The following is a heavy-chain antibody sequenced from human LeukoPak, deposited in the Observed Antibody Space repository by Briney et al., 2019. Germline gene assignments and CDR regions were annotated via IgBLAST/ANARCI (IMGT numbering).Heavy chain of an antibody. V-gene: IGHV4-61*02. CDR2: IYTSGSA. Sequence: SQTLSLTCTVSGGSISSGSYYGSWMRQPTGEALEGSGRIYTSGSANYNPSLKSRVTMSVDTSKNQFSLKLSSVTAADPAVYSCAREHFDWSFYSYYMDVWGKGTTVTISS. CDR1: GGSISSGSYY. D-gene: IGHD3-9*01. J-gene: IGHJ6*03. CDR3: AREHFDWSFYSYYMDV.